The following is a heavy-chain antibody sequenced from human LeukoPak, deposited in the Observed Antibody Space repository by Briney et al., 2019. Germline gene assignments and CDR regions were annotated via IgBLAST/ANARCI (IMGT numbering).Heavy chain of an antibody. D-gene: IGHD6-13*01. CDR3: ARGAGIGSSWYLGDAFDI. Sequence: GASVKVSCKASGGTFSSYAISWVRQAPGQGLEWMGGIIPILDIANYAQKFQGRVTITADQSTNTVFTELSSLRSEDTAVYYCARGAGIGSSWYLGDAFDIWGQGTMVTVS. CDR2: IIPILDIA. J-gene: IGHJ3*02. CDR1: GGTFSSYA. V-gene: IGHV1-69*10.